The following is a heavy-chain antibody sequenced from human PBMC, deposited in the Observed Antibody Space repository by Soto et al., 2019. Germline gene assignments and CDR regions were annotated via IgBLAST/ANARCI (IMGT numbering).Heavy chain of an antibody. V-gene: IGHV1-3*01. D-gene: IGHD3-3*01. Sequence: ASVKVSCKASGYTFTSYAMHWVRQAPGQRLEWMGWINAGNGNTKYSQKFQGRVTITRDTSASTAYMELSSLRSEDTAVYYCARGGFWSGYSLYHYYHLAVWGKGTTVTVSS. J-gene: IGHJ6*03. CDR3: ARGGFWSGYSLYHYYHLAV. CDR1: GYTFTSYA. CDR2: INAGNGNT.